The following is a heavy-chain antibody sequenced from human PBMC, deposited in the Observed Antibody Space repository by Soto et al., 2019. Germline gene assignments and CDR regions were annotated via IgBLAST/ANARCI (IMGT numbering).Heavy chain of an antibody. D-gene: IGHD2-2*02. CDR2: IRSRDNNFAA. CDR3: ARGQGAAIGDYYYHGMDV. Sequence: EVQLVESGGGLVQPGGSLKLSCAASGFIFSGSAIHWVRQASGKGLEWVGRIRSRDNNFAASSAASVKGRFTFSRDDSKNPAYLQMNTPKPEDTAVYYCARGQGAAIGDYYYHGMDVWGQGTTVTVSS. J-gene: IGHJ6*02. V-gene: IGHV3-73*02. CDR1: GFIFSGSA.